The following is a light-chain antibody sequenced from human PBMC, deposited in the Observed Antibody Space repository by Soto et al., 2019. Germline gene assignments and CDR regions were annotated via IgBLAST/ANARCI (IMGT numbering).Light chain of an antibody. J-gene: IGKJ1*01. CDR1: QTISSW. V-gene: IGKV1-5*03. Sequence: DIQMTQSPSTLSGSVGDTVTITCRASQTISSWLAWYQQKPGKAPKPLIYKASTLKSGVPSRFSGSGSGTVFTLTISSLEPEDFATYHCQQYDSFPWTFGQGTKVDIK. CDR2: KAS. CDR3: QQYDSFPWT.